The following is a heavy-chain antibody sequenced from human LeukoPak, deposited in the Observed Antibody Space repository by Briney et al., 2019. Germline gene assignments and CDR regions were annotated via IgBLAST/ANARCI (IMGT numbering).Heavy chain of an antibody. CDR2: IYSGGST. D-gene: IGHD6-19*01. Sequence: GGSLRLSCAASGFTVSSNYMSWVRQAPGKGLEWVSVIYSGGSTYYADSVKGRFTISRDNSKNTLYLQMNSLRAEDTAVYYCARRIAVADAFDIRGQGTMVTVSS. V-gene: IGHV3-66*04. CDR1: GFTVSSNY. CDR3: ARRIAVADAFDI. J-gene: IGHJ3*02.